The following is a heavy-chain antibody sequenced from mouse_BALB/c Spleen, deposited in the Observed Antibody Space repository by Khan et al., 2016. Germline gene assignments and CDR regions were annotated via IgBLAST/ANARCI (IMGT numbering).Heavy chain of an antibody. CDR1: GYTFSNYW. CDR3: VCRGDGDSRYFDV. Sequence: QVQLMQSGAELMKPGASVKISCKATGYTFSNYWIEWVKQRPGHGLEWIGAILPGSDSYKYDENFKGKATFTADTSSNTVYMHFSSLTSDDSAVYYCVCRGDGDSRYFDVGGAGTTVTVAS. D-gene: IGHD2-13*01. V-gene: IGHV1-9*01. CDR2: ILPGSDSY. J-gene: IGHJ1*01.